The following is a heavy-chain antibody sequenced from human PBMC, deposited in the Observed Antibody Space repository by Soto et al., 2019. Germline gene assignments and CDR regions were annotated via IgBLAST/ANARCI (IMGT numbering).Heavy chain of an antibody. CDR3: AKAQGGSYFDY. CDR2: IGSSGGST. CDR1: GFTFSSNA. V-gene: IGHV3-23*01. Sequence: PGGSLRLSCAASGFTFSSNAMSWVRQAPGKGLEWVSGIGSSGGSTYYADSVKGRFTISRDNSKNMLYLQMNNLRAEDTAVYYCAKAQGGSYFDYWGQGTLVTVSS. D-gene: IGHD2-15*01. J-gene: IGHJ4*02.